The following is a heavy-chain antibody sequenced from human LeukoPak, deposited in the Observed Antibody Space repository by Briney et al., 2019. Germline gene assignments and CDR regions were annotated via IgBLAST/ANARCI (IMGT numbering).Heavy chain of an antibody. J-gene: IGHJ4*02. Sequence: ASVKVSCKVSGHTLSALFIHWVRQPPGQGLEWMGGFDFEDAKAIYAQKFQGRITMTEDTSTDTAYMELNRLRSEDTALYYCAIPYFDYIWGTYRGFDNWGQGTLVTVSS. CDR3: AIPYFDYIWGTYRGFDN. CDR1: GHTLSALF. CDR2: FDFEDAKA. D-gene: IGHD3-16*02. V-gene: IGHV1-24*01.